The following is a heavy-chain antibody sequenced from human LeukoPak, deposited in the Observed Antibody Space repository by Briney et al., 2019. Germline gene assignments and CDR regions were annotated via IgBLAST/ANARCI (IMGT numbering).Heavy chain of an antibody. D-gene: IGHD3-10*01. J-gene: IGHJ4*02. Sequence: ASVKVSCKVSGYTLTELSMHWVRQAPGQGLEWMGIINPSAGSTSYAQKFQGRVTLTRDMSTSTVYMEVSSLRSEDTAVYYCARDLRFGELSFLPFDYWGQGTLVTVSS. CDR3: ARDLRFGELSFLPFDY. CDR1: GYTLTELS. V-gene: IGHV1-46*01. CDR2: INPSAGST.